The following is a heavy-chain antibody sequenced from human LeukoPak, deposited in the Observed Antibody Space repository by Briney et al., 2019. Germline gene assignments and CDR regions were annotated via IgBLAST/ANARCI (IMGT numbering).Heavy chain of an antibody. CDR2: ISGSGGST. V-gene: IGHV3-23*01. CDR1: GFTFSSYA. Sequence: PGGSLRLSCAASGFTFSSYAMSWVSQAPGKGLEWVSAISGSGGSTYYADSVKGRFTISRDNSKNTLYLQMNSLRAEDTAVYCCAKDRGYDSDPLDYWGQGTLVTVSS. CDR3: AKDRGYDSDPLDY. J-gene: IGHJ4*02. D-gene: IGHD3-22*01.